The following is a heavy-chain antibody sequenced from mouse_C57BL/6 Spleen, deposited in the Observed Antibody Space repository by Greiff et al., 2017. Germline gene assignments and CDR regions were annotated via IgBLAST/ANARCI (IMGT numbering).Heavy chain of an antibody. Sequence: EVQVVESGGDLVKPGGSLKLSCAASGFTFSSYGMSWVRQTPDKRLEWVATISSGGSYTYYPDSVKGRFTISRDNAKNTLYLQMSSLKSEDTAMYYCARHETGLDYWGQGTTLTVSS. D-gene: IGHD4-1*01. CDR1: GFTFSSYG. CDR3: ARHETGLDY. V-gene: IGHV5-6*01. CDR2: ISSGGSYT. J-gene: IGHJ2*01.